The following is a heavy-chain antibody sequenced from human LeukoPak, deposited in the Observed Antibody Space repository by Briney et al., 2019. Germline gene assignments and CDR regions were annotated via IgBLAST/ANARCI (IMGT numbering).Heavy chain of an antibody. CDR1: GFTFSSFG. Sequence: GGSLRLSCEVSGFTFSSFGMHWVRQAPGKGGEGVAVIWNDGSNKYYADSVKGRFTISRDNSRNTLYLQMNSLRDEDTAVYYCAKGGVTSGWPTPFDSWGQGTLVTVSS. J-gene: IGHJ4*02. CDR3: AKGGVTSGWPTPFDS. CDR2: IWNDGSNK. D-gene: IGHD6-19*01. V-gene: IGHV3-33*03.